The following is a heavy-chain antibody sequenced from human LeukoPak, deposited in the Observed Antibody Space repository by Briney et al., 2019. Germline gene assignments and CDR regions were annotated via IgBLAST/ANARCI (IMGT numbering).Heavy chain of an antibody. V-gene: IGHV3-30-3*01. Sequence: PGGSLRLSCAASGFTLSSYAMHWVRQAPGKGLEWVAVISYDGSNKYYADSVKGRFTISRDNSKNTLYLQMNSLRAEDTAVYYCARARRMTLDIWGQGTMVTVSS. CDR1: GFTLSSYA. CDR2: ISYDGSNK. J-gene: IGHJ3*02. CDR3: ARARRMTLDI. D-gene: IGHD2-21*02.